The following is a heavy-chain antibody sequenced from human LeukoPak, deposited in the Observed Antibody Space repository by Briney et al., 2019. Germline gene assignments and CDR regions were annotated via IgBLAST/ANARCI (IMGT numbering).Heavy chain of an antibody. Sequence: PGGSLRLSCAASGFTFSINAMAWVRQAPGKGLEWVSAISGSGGSTFYADSVKGWFTISRDNSENTVYLQMNSLRAEDTAVYYCAKKGYSYFDHWGQGTLVTVSS. D-gene: IGHD5-18*01. CDR2: ISGSGGST. CDR1: GFTFSINA. J-gene: IGHJ4*02. CDR3: AKKGYSYFDH. V-gene: IGHV3-23*01.